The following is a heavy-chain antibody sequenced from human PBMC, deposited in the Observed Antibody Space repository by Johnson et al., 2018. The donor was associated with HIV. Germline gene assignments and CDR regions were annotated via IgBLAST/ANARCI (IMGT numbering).Heavy chain of an antibody. Sequence: VQLVESGGGLVQPGGSLRLSCAASGFTFSSYAMHWVRQAPGKGLEWVAVISYDGSNKYYADSVKGRFTISRDNSKNTLYLQMNSLRAEDTAVYYCARGKSGYSSGWADAFDIWGQGTMVTVSS. V-gene: IGHV3-30*04. D-gene: IGHD6-19*01. CDR3: ARGKSGYSSGWADAFDI. J-gene: IGHJ3*02. CDR1: GFTFSSYA. CDR2: ISYDGSNK.